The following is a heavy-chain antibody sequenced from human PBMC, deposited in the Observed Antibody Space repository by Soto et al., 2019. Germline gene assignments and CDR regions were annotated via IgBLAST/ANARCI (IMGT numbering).Heavy chain of an antibody. CDR3: AKVTTVTPPN. CDR1: GFTFSDYA. D-gene: IGHD4-17*01. CDR2: VSGTGGTT. Sequence: VGSLRLSCAASGFTFSDYAMNWVRQAPGKGLEWVSGVSGTGGTTYYAEFVKGRFTISRDNSKNTMFLQMNSLRADDTAVYYCAKVTTVTPPNWGQGTLVTVS. V-gene: IGHV3-23*01. J-gene: IGHJ4*02.